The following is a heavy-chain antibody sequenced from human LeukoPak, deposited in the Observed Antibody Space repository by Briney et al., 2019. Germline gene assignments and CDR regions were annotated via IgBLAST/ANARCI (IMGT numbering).Heavy chain of an antibody. CDR2: IYSGGST. CDR1: GFTVSSNY. V-gene: IGHV3-53*01. J-gene: IGHJ4*02. CDR3: ERDSGYDLRHY. Sequence: GGFLRLSCAASGFTVSSNYMSWVRQAPGKGLEWVSVIYSGGSTYYADSVKGRFTISRDNSKNTLYLQMNSLRAEDTAVYYCERDSGYDLRHYWGQGTLVTVSS. D-gene: IGHD5-12*01.